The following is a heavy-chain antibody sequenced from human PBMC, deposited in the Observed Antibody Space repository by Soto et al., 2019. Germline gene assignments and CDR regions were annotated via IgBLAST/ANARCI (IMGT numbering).Heavy chain of an antibody. Sequence: SXKVSFKASGYTXTSYGIGLVRQAPGQGLEWMGWISAYNGNTNYAQKLQGRVTMTTDTSTSTAYMELRSLRSDDTAVYYCARGYCSSTSCLSALFDYWGQGTLGTVS. CDR3: ARGYCSSTSCLSALFDY. D-gene: IGHD2-2*01. V-gene: IGHV1-18*01. CDR2: ISAYNGNT. CDR1: GYTXTSYG. J-gene: IGHJ4*02.